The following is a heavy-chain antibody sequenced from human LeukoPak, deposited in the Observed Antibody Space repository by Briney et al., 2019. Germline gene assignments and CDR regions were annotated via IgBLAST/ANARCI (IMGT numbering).Heavy chain of an antibody. CDR3: ASGVVVITTRPFDY. V-gene: IGHV4-39*01. D-gene: IGHD3-22*01. CDR2: IYYSGST. CDR1: GGSISSSSYY. Sequence: SQTLSLTCTVSGGSISSSSYYWGWIRQPPGKGLEWIGNIYYSGSTYYNPSLKSRVTISVDTSKNQFSLKLSSVTAADTAVYYCASGVVVITTRPFDYWGQGTLVTVSS. J-gene: IGHJ4*02.